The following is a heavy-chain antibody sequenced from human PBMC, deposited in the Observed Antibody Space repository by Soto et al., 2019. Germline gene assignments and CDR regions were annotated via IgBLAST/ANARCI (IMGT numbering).Heavy chain of an antibody. CDR3: ARRLRNYYYYRMDV. J-gene: IGHJ6*02. CDR2: INHSGST. Sequence: SETLSLTCAVYGGSFSGYYWSWIRQPPGKGLEWIGEINHSGSTNYNPSLKSRVTISVDTSKNQFSLKLSSVTAADTAVYYCARRLRNYYYYRMDVWGQGTTVTVSS. CDR1: GGSFSGYY. V-gene: IGHV4-34*01.